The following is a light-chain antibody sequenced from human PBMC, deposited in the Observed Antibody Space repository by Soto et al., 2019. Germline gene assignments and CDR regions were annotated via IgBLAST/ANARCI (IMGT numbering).Light chain of an antibody. J-gene: IGKJ1*01. CDR1: QSVSSNH. CDR2: GGS. Sequence: DIVFTQSPGTLSLSPGEGATLSCRASQSVSSNHLAWCQQKPGQAPRLLIYGGSSRATGIPVRFSGSGSETDFTLTITRLEPEDFAVDYCQQYRSSRTFGPGTKVDIK. V-gene: IGKV3-20*01. CDR3: QQYRSSRT.